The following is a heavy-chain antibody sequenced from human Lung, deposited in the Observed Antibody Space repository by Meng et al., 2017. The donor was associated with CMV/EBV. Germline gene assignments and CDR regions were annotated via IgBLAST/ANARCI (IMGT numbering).Heavy chain of an antibody. CDR2: IVNRGAGP. Sequence: GGSLRLXCVISGFTFSKYAMTWVRQSPTRGLEWVSSIVNRGAGPYYPDSVRGRFTTSRDESKNILYLQMNSLRVEDTAVYFCAKLSITVIRGVARGRRDFWGQRSLVTVSS. J-gene: IGHJ4*02. V-gene: IGHV3-23*01. CDR3: AKLSITVIRGVARGRRDF. D-gene: IGHD3-10*01. CDR1: GFTFSKYA.